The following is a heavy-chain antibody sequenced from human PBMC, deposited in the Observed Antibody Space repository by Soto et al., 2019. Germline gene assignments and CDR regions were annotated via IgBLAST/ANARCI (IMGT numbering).Heavy chain of an antibody. Sequence: QVQLQESGPGLVKPSGTLSLTCAVSGASISDSNWWSWVRQPPGKGLEWIGEIYHSGSTHYNPSLTSRVAIAGDKARNQSPRKLSSVTAADTAVHDCARRWGEGRVDYWGQGTLVTVSS. CDR1: GASISDSNW. D-gene: IGHD3-10*01. V-gene: IGHV4-4*02. J-gene: IGHJ4*02. CDR3: ARRWGEGRVDY. CDR2: IYHSGST.